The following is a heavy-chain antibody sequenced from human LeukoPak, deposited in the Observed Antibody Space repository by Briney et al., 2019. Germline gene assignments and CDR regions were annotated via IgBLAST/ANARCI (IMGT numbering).Heavy chain of an antibody. Sequence: PSETLSLTCAVYGGSFSAYYWSWIRQPPGKGLEWIGEINHSGSTNYNPSLKSRVTISVDTSKNQFSLKLSSVTAADTAVYYCARVHQYYSPSSGYSSGAFDIWGQGTMVTVSS. CDR3: ARVHQYYSPSSGYSSGAFDI. CDR2: INHSGST. V-gene: IGHV4-34*01. CDR1: GGSFSAYY. J-gene: IGHJ3*02. D-gene: IGHD3-22*01.